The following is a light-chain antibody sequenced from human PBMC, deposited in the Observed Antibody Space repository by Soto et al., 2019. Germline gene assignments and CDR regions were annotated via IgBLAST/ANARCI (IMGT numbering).Light chain of an antibody. V-gene: IGLV2-14*03. Sequence: QSVLTQPASVSGSPGQSITISCAGTSGDLGAYKYVSWYQQHPDKAPKLILYEVSRRPSGVSNRFSGSKSGNTASLTISGLLAEDEADYSCSSYTNTSTLVFGTGTKVTVL. J-gene: IGLJ1*01. CDR2: EVS. CDR1: SGDLGAYKY. CDR3: SSYTNTSTLV.